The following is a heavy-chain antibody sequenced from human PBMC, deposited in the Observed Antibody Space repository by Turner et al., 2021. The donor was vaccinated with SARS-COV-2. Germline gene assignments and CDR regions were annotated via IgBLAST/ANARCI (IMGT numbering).Heavy chain of an antibody. J-gene: IGHJ4*02. CDR1: GYTLIELS. V-gene: IGHV1-24*01. Sequence: QVQLVQSGAEVKKPGASVKVSCKVSGYTLIELSMHWVRQAPGKGLEVMGGFDPEDGETIYAQKFQGRVTMTEDTSTDTAYMELSSLRSEDTAVYYCATGYAYCGGDCSIHYWGQGTLVTVSS. CDR3: ATGYAYCGGDCSIHY. CDR2: FDPEDGET. D-gene: IGHD2-21*02.